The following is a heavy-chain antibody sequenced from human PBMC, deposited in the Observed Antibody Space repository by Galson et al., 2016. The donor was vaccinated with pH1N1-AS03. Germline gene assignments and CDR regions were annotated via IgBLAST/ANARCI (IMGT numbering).Heavy chain of an antibody. J-gene: IGHJ3*01. Sequence: QSGAEVKKPGDSLKISCKSSGYGFNGYWTGWVRQMPGKGLEWMGIIFPGDSDTRYSPSFQGQVTISADKSTRTTYLQWRSLKASDTAIYYCARPAHYDSSGRDGLDVWGQGTMLIVSS. CDR3: ARPAHYDSSGRDGLDV. D-gene: IGHD3-22*01. CDR1: GYGFNGYW. V-gene: IGHV5-51*03. CDR2: IFPGDSDT.